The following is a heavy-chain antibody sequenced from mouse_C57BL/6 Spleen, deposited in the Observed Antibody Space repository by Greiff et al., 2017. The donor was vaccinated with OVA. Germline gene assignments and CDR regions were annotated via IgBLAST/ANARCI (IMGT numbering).Heavy chain of an antibody. Sequence: QVQLKQPGAELVRPGTSVKLSCKASGYTFTSYWMHWVKQRPGQGLEWIGVIDPSDSYTNYNQKFKGKATLTVDTSSSTAYMQLSSLTSEDSAVYYCARSNYRYWCFDVWGTGTTVTVSS. CDR3: ARSNYRYWCFDV. CDR1: GYTFTSYW. D-gene: IGHD1-1*01. V-gene: IGHV1-59*01. CDR2: IDPSDSYT. J-gene: IGHJ1*03.